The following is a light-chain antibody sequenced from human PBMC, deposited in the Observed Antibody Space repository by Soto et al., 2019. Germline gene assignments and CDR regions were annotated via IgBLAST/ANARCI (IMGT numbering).Light chain of an antibody. Sequence: DIQMTQSPSSLSASVGDRVTITCRASQDISNYLVWYQQRPGKTPKLLIYAASTLQSGVPSRFSGGGSGTDFTLTISSLQPEDVATYYCQKYNNAPWTFDQGTKVEIK. V-gene: IGKV1-27*01. CDR3: QKYNNAPWT. J-gene: IGKJ1*01. CDR2: AAS. CDR1: QDISNY.